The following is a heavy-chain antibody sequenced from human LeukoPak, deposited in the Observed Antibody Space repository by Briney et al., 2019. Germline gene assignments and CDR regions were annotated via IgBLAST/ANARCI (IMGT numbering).Heavy chain of an antibody. CDR1: GLTFSNAW. CDR2: IKSKTDGGTT. D-gene: IGHD3-10*01. J-gene: IGHJ4*02. V-gene: IGHV3-15*01. Sequence: MPGGSLRLSCAASGLTFSNAWMSWVRQAPGKGLEWVGRIKSKTDGGTTDYAAPVKGRFTISRDDSKNTLYLQMNSLKTEDTAVYYCNVLLWFGEFNFDYWGQGTLVTVSS. CDR3: NVLLWFGEFNFDY.